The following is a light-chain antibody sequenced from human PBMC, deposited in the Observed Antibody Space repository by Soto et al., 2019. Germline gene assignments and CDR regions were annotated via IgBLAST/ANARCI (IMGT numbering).Light chain of an antibody. V-gene: IGKV1-27*01. CDR3: QKYSSVPL. CDR1: RAISNY. Sequence: DIQMTQSPSSLSASVGARVTITCRARRAISNYIAWYQQKPGKAPKLLIYAASPLQSGVPSRCSGSGSGTDFTITIIRLQPEDVATYSCQKYSSVPLFGPGTKVEIK. J-gene: IGKJ3*01. CDR2: AAS.